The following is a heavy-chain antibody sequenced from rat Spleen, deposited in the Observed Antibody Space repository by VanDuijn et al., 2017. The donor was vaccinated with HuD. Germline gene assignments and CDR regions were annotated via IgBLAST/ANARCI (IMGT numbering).Heavy chain of an antibody. V-gene: IGHV5-7*01. Sequence: EVQLVESGGGLVQPGRSLKLSCVASGFTFNYYWMTWIRQAPGKGLEWVATISYDGSSTYYRDSVKGRFTISRDNAKSTLYLQMDSLRSEDTATYYCARQAYEYFDYWGQGVMVTVSS. CDR3: ARQAYEYFDY. CDR2: ISYDGSST. J-gene: IGHJ2*01. D-gene: IGHD1-11*01. CDR1: GFTFNYYW.